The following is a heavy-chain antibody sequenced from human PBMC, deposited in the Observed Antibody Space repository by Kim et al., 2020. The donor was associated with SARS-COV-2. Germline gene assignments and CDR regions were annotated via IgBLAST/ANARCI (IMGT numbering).Heavy chain of an antibody. CDR2: IYHSGST. CDR3: ARERWELHDAFDI. CDR1: GYSISSGYY. D-gene: IGHD1-26*01. J-gene: IGHJ3*02. V-gene: IGHV4-38-2*02. Sequence: SETLSLTCTVSGYSISSGYYWGWIRQPPGKGLEWIGSIYHSGSTYYNPSLKSRVTISVDTSKNQFSLKLSSVTAADTAVYYCARERWELHDAFDIWGQGT.